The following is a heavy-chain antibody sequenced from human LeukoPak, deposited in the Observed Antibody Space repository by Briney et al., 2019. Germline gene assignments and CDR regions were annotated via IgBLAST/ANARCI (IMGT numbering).Heavy chain of an antibody. CDR3: AFFGAYCGGDCRLGDAFDI. CDR2: IYPGDSDT. V-gene: IGHV5-51*01. Sequence: GESLKISCKGSGYSFTSYWIGWVRQMPGKGLEWMGIIYPGDSDTRYSPSFQGQVTISADKSISTAYLQWSSLKASDTAMYYCAFFGAYCGGDCRLGDAFDIWGQGTMVTVSS. D-gene: IGHD2-21*01. CDR1: GYSFTSYW. J-gene: IGHJ3*02.